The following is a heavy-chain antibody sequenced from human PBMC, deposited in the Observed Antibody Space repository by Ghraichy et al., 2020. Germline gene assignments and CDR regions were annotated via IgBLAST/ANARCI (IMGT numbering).Heavy chain of an antibody. CDR2: IKKDGSEK. CDR1: GFIFSGYS. J-gene: IGHJ4*02. CDR3: ARDLGGGWYFDY. V-gene: IGHV3-7*01. D-gene: IGHD6-19*01. Sequence: GGSLRLSCAASGFIFSGYSMSWVRQAPGKGPEWVANIKKDGSEKYYGDSVKGRFTISRDNAENSLYLQMNSLRAEDTAVYYCARDLGGGWYFDYWGQGALVTVSS.